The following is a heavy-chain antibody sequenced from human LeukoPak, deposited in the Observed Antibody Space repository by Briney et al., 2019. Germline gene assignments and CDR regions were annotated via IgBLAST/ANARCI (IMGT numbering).Heavy chain of an antibody. CDR2: IRYDGSNK. Sequence: PGGSLRLSCAASGFTFSSYGMHWVRQAPGKGLEWVAFIRYDGSNKYYADSVKGRFTISRDNAKYSLYLQMNSLRAEDTAVYYCAREPPYNSDAFDIWGQGTMVTVSS. J-gene: IGHJ3*02. CDR1: GFTFSSYG. CDR3: AREPPYNSDAFDI. V-gene: IGHV3-30*02. D-gene: IGHD5-24*01.